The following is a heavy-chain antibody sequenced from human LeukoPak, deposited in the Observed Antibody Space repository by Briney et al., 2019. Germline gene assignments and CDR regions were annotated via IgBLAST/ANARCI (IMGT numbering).Heavy chain of an antibody. V-gene: IGHV3-66*01. CDR1: GFTVTSNY. Sequence: GGSLSLSCAASGFTVTSNYMSWVRQAPGKGLEWVSVIYSGGSTYYADSVKGRFTISRDNSKNTLYLQMNSLRVEDTAVYYCVRGYRGNTYNMFDSWGQGTLVTVSS. CDR2: IYSGGST. CDR3: VRGYRGNTYNMFDS. J-gene: IGHJ4*02. D-gene: IGHD5-18*01.